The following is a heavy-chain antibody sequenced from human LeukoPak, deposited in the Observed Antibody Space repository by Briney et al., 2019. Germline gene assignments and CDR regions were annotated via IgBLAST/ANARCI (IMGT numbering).Heavy chain of an antibody. D-gene: IGHD3-22*01. CDR1: GYTFTSYY. CDR3: ARDMGYYDSSGYYYLRPEYYFDY. J-gene: IGHJ4*02. Sequence: ASVKVSCKASGYTFTSYYTHWVRQAPGQGLEWMGIINPSGGSTSYAQKFQGRVTTTRDMSTSTVYMELSSLRSEDTAVYYCARDMGYYDSSGYYYLRPEYYFDYWGQGTLVTVSS. V-gene: IGHV1-46*01. CDR2: INPSGGST.